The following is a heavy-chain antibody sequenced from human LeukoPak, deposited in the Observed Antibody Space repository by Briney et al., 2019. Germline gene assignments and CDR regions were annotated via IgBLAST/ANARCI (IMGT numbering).Heavy chain of an antibody. CDR1: GFTFSSYA. V-gene: IGHV3-30-3*01. J-gene: IGHJ5*02. D-gene: IGHD6-13*01. Sequence: PGRSLRLSCAASGFTFSSYAMHWVRQAPGKGLEWVAVISHDGSNKYYADSVKGRFTISRDNAKNSLYLQMNSLRAEDTAVYYCARAHVHYSSSSHQFWFDPWGQGTLVTVSS. CDR2: ISHDGSNK. CDR3: ARAHVHYSSSSHQFWFDP.